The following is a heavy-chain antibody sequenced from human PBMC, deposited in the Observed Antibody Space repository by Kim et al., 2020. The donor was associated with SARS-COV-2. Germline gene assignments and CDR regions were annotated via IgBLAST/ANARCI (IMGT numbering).Heavy chain of an antibody. V-gene: IGHV1-2*05. Sequence: ASVKVSCKASGYTFTGYYMHWVRQAPGQGLEWMGRINPNSGGTNYAQKFQGRVTMTRDTSISTAYMELSRLRSDDTVVYYCARGSTSHSGSHEFDYWGQGTLVTVSS. D-gene: IGHD1-26*01. CDR3: ARGSTSHSGSHEFDY. J-gene: IGHJ4*02. CDR2: INPNSGGT. CDR1: GYTFTGYY.